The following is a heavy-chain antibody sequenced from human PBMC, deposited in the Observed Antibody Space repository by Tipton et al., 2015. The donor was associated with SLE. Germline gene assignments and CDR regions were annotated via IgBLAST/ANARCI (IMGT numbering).Heavy chain of an antibody. J-gene: IGHJ4*03. CDR3: ARGTHFYGFFDS. CDR2: IFYSGTT. D-gene: IGHD3-3*02. CDR1: GDSINNYY. Sequence: TLSLTCSVSGDSINNYYWTWIRQPPGKGLEWIVYIFYSGTTNSNPSLESRVTMSLDRSRNQFSLKLNSMTAANTAVYFCARGTHFYGFFDSWGQGTLVTVSP. V-gene: IGHV4-59*12.